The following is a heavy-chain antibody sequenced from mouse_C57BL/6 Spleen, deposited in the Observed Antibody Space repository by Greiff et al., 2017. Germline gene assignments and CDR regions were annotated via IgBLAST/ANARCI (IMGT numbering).Heavy chain of an antibody. V-gene: IGHV5-16*01. CDR2: INYDGSST. J-gene: IGHJ2*01. Sequence: EVKLVESEGGLVQPGSSMKLSCTASGFTFSDYYMAWVRQVPEKGLEWVANINYDGSSTYYLDSLKSRFIISRDNANNILYLQMSSLKSEDTATYYCARDRGYDGYYDYWGQGTTLTVSS. CDR1: GFTFSDYY. D-gene: IGHD2-3*01. CDR3: ARDRGYDGYYDY.